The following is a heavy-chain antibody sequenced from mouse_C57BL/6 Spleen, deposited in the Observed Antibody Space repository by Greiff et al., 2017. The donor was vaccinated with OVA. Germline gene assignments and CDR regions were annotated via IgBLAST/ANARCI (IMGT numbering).Heavy chain of an antibody. Sequence: EVQLQQSGAELVRPGASVKLSCTASGFNIKDDYMHWVKQRPEQGLEWIGWIDPENGDTEYASKFQGKATITADTSSNTAYLQLSSLTSEDTAVYYCTTDYGSRMAMDYWGQGTSVTVSS. J-gene: IGHJ4*01. V-gene: IGHV14-4*01. D-gene: IGHD1-1*01. CDR1: GFNIKDDY. CDR3: TTDYGSRMAMDY. CDR2: IDPENGDT.